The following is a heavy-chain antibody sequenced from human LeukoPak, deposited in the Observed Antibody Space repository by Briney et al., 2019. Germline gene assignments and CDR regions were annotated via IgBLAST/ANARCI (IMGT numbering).Heavy chain of an antibody. J-gene: IGHJ4*02. V-gene: IGHV3-23*01. CDR1: GFTFSSYA. Sequence: GGSLRLSCAASGFTFSSYAMSWVRQAPGKGLEWVSVISGSGVNTYYADSVEGRFTISRDNSKNTLYLQMNSLKAEDTAVYYCAKHVRTSVWFFDYWGQGTLVTVSS. CDR2: ISGSGVNT. D-gene: IGHD6-19*01. CDR3: AKHVRTSVWFFDY.